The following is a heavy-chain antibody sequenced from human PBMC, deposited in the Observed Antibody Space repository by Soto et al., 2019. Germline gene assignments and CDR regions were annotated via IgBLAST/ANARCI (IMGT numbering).Heavy chain of an antibody. J-gene: IGHJ6*02. CDR2: IWYDGSNK. D-gene: IGHD3-10*01. CDR1: GFTFSSYG. CDR3: ARDHGFGELLSPENYYYYGMDV. Sequence: QVQLVESGGGVVQPGRSLRLSCAASGFTFSSYGMHWVRQAPGKGLEWVAVIWYDGSNKYYADSVKGRFTISRDNSKNTLYLQMNSLRAEDTAVYYCARDHGFGELLSPENYYYYGMDVWGQGTTVTVSS. V-gene: IGHV3-33*01.